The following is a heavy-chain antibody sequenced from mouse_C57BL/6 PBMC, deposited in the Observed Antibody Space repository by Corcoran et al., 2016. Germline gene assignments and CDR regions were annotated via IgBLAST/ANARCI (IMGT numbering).Heavy chain of an antibody. V-gene: IGHV9-3*01. CDR3: AKGAITTVLGDY. CDR2: INTYSGVP. D-gene: IGHD1-1*01. Sequence: QIQLVQSGPELKKPGETVKISCKASGYTFTTYGMSWVKQAPGKGLKWMGWINTYSGVPTYADDFKGRFAFSLETSASTAYLQINNLKNEDTATYFCAKGAITTVLGDYWGQGTTLTVSS. J-gene: IGHJ2*01. CDR1: GYTFTTYG.